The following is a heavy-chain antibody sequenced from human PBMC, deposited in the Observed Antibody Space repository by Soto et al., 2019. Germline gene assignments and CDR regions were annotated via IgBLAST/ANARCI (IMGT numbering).Heavy chain of an antibody. V-gene: IGHV1-8*01. Sequence: ASLKVSCKASGYTFTSYDINWVLQATGQGREWMGWMNPNSGNTGYAQKFQGRVTMTRNTSISTAYMELSSLRSEDTAVYYCARVKRGYSSSWYVYGMDVWGQGXTVTVYS. D-gene: IGHD6-13*01. CDR1: GYTFTSYD. CDR3: ARVKRGYSSSWYVYGMDV. CDR2: MNPNSGNT. J-gene: IGHJ6*02.